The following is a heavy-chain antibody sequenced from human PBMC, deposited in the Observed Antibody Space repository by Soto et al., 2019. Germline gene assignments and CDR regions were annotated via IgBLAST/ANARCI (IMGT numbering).Heavy chain of an antibody. CDR3: AKGPIVVVPAAKGARPPRVIEGVGVGGYMDV. V-gene: IGHV1-2*04. J-gene: IGHJ6*03. Sequence: ASVKVSCKASGYTFTGYYMHWVRQAPGQGLEWMGWINPNSGGTNYAQKFQGWVTMTRDTSISTAYMELSRLGSDDTAVYYCAKGPIVVVPAAKGARPPRVIEGVGVGGYMDVWGKGTTVTVS. CDR1: GYTFTGYY. CDR2: INPNSGGT. D-gene: IGHD2-2*01.